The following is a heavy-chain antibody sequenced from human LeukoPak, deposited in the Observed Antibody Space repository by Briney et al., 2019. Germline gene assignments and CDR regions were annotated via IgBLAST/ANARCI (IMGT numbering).Heavy chain of an antibody. CDR2: ISGSGGST. Sequence: PGGSLRLSCAASGFTFSSYAMSWVRQAPGKGLEWVSAISGSGGSTYYADSVKGRFTISRDNSKNTLDLQMNSLRAEDTAVYYCAKGGEQRVVRGYKKYYYYNMDVWGQGTTVTVSS. D-gene: IGHD6-13*01. CDR1: GFTFSSYA. J-gene: IGHJ6*02. CDR3: AKGGEQRVVRGYKKYYYYNMDV. V-gene: IGHV3-23*01.